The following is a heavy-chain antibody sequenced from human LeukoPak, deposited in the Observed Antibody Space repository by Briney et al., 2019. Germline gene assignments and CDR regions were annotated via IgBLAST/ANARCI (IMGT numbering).Heavy chain of an antibody. CDR3: ARWDEGYFDI. J-gene: IGHJ3*02. CDR1: GYTFNGYY. Sequence: VASVKVSCKASGYTFNGYYLHWVRQAPGQGLEWLGWINPNSVGTNYAQKSQGRVTMTRDTSISTAYMELSRLRSDDTAVYYCARWDEGYFDIWGQGTMVTVSS. V-gene: IGHV1-2*02. D-gene: IGHD1-26*01. CDR2: INPNSVGT.